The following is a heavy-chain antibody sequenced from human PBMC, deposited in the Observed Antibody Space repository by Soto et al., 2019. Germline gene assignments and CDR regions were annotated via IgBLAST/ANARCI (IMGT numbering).Heavy chain of an antibody. CDR3: ARHDYGDYDAFDI. Sequence: SSENPSLTCTVSGGSISSYHWSWIRQPPGKGLEWIGYIYYSGSTNYNPSLKSRVTISVDTSKNQFSLKLSSVTAADAAVYYCARHDYGDYDAFDIWGQGTMVT. V-gene: IGHV4-59*08. J-gene: IGHJ3*02. CDR1: GGSISSYH. CDR2: IYYSGST. D-gene: IGHD4-17*01.